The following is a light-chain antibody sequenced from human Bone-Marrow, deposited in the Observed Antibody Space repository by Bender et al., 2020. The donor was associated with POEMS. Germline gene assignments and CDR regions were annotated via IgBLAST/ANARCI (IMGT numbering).Light chain of an antibody. Sequence: QSTLTQPASVSGSPGQSITISCIGTNSDVGGYNYVSWYQQHPGKAPKLIIFDLTSRPSGVPHRFSGSKSGNTASLTISGLQAEDEADYYCISYTTSTTWIFGGGTKVTVL. CDR3: ISYTTSTTWI. CDR2: DLT. CDR1: NSDVGGYNY. J-gene: IGLJ2*01. V-gene: IGLV2-14*03.